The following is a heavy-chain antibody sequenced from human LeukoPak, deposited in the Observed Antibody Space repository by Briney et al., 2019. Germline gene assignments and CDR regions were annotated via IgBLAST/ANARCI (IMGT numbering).Heavy chain of an antibody. CDR1: GFTFSSYA. CDR3: AKETYIVVVPAARMDV. J-gene: IGHJ6*04. V-gene: IGHV3-23*01. D-gene: IGHD2-2*01. CDR2: ISGSGGST. Sequence: GGSLRPSCAASGFTFSSYAMSWVRQAPGKGLEWVSAISGSGGSTYYADSVKGRFTISRDNSKNTLYLQMNSLRAEDTAVYYCAKETYIVVVPAARMDVWGKGTTVTVSS.